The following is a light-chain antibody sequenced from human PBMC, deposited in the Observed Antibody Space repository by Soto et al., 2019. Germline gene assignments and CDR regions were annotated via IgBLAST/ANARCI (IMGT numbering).Light chain of an antibody. CDR1: QRVGKS. Sequence: EIVLTQSPGTLSLSPGERATLSCRASQRVGKSLAWYQQKPGQAPRLLIYGASTRATGIPDRFSGSGSGTDFTLTISRLEPEDFAVYYCQQYGGSPRTFGQGTKVDIK. CDR2: GAS. CDR3: QQYGGSPRT. J-gene: IGKJ1*01. V-gene: IGKV3-20*01.